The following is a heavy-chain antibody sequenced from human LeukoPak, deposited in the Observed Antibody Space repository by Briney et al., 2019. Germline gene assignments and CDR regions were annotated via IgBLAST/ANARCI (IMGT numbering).Heavy chain of an antibody. CDR1: GFTFSHYE. Sequence: GGSLRLSCAASGFTFSHYEMNWVRQAPGKGLEWVSYISNSGNTIWYADSVKGRFTISRDNSKNTLFLQMNSLRAEDTAVYYCAKGHSSGWYGGAFDIWGQGIMVAVSS. V-gene: IGHV3-48*03. J-gene: IGHJ3*02. D-gene: IGHD6-19*01. CDR3: AKGHSSGWYGGAFDI. CDR2: ISNSGNTI.